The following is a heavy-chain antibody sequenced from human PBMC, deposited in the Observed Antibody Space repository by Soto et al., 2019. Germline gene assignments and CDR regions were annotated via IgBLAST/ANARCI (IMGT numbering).Heavy chain of an antibody. CDR3: AKNQERELVRVIDF. CDR1: GLTFSNYA. J-gene: IGHJ4*02. Sequence: GGSLRLSCSTSGLTFSNYAMSWVRQAPGGGLEWISSMSGSSSTTYYAHSVQGRFTISRDRSKNTLYLQISSLRAEDTALYYCAKNQERELVRVIDFWGQGTLVTVCS. CDR2: MSGSSSTT. D-gene: IGHD1-7*01. V-gene: IGHV3-23*01.